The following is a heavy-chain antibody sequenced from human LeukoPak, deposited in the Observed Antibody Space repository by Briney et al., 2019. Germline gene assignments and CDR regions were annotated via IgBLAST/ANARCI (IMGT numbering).Heavy chain of an antibody. CDR1: GFTFDDYA. CDR2: ISWNSGSI. D-gene: IGHD4-17*01. V-gene: IGHV3-9*01. CDR3: AKDYGDYRDAFDI. Sequence: GGSLRLSCAASGFTFDDYAMHWVRQAPGKGLEWVSGISWNSGSIGYADSVKGRFTISRDNAKNSLYLQMNSLRAEDTALYYCAKDYGDYRDAFDIWGQGTMVTVSS. J-gene: IGHJ3*02.